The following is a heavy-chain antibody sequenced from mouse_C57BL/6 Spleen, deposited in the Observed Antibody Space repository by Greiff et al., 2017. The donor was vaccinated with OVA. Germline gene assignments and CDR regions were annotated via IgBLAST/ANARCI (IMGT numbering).Heavy chain of an antibody. CDR2: ISSGGSYT. J-gene: IGHJ4*01. Sequence: EVNVVESGGDLVKPGGSLKLSCAASGSTFSSYGMSWVRQTPDKRLEWVATISSGGSYTYYPDSVKGRFTISRDNAKNTLYLQMSRLKSEDTAMYYGANGYDDYAMDYWGQGTSVTVSS. D-gene: IGHD2-2*01. V-gene: IGHV5-6*01. CDR3: ANGYDDYAMDY. CDR1: GSTFSSYG.